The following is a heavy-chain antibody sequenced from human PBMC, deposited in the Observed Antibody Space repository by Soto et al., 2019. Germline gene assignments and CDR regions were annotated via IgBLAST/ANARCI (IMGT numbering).Heavy chain of an antibody. V-gene: IGHV4-34*01. J-gene: IGHJ4*02. CDR3: ARGAAYTYGPVDY. CDR2: ISHSGSP. Sequence: SETLSLTCAVYGGSLSGYHWNWIRQPPGKGLEWIGEISHSGSPNYSPSLKSRVTMSVDTSNNQFSLKLSSVTAADTAVYYCARGAAYTYGPVDYWGQGTLVTVSS. D-gene: IGHD5-18*01. CDR1: GGSLSGYH.